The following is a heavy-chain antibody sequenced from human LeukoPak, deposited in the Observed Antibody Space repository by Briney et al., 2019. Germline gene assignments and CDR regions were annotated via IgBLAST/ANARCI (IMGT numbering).Heavy chain of an antibody. D-gene: IGHD1-26*01. CDR1: GYTFTSYG. V-gene: IGHV1-18*01. CDR2: ISAYNGNT. Sequence: ASVKVSCKASGYTFTSYGISWVRQAPGQGLEWMGWISAYNGNTNYAQKLQGRVTMTTDTSTSTAYMELRSLRSDDTAVYYCASLVSGSYRHHNWFDPWGQGTLVTVSS. J-gene: IGHJ5*02. CDR3: ASLVSGSYRHHNWFDP.